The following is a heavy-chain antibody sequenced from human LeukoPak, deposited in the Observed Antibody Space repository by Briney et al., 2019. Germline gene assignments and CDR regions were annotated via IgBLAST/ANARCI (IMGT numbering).Heavy chain of an antibody. Sequence: GGSLRLSCAASGFTFSSYSMNWVRQAPGKGLEWVSSISSSSSYIYYADSVRGRFTISRDNAKNSLYLQMNSLRAEDTAVYYCARASSSGYYYWNAFDIWGQGTMVTVSS. D-gene: IGHD3-22*01. CDR2: ISSSSSYI. CDR3: ARASSSGYYYWNAFDI. V-gene: IGHV3-21*01. CDR1: GFTFSSYS. J-gene: IGHJ3*02.